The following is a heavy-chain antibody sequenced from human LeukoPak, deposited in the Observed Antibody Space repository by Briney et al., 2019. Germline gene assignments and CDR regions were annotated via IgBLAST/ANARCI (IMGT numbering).Heavy chain of an antibody. CDR1: GGSISSGGYY. V-gene: IGHV4-31*03. Sequence: SQTLSLTCTVFGGSISSGGYYWSWIRQHPGKGLEWIGYIYYSGSTYYNPSLKSRVTISVDTSKNQFSLKLSSVTAADTAVYYCAREAGTRTNWFDPWGQGTLVTVSS. CDR2: IYYSGST. J-gene: IGHJ5*02. CDR3: AREAGTRTNWFDP. D-gene: IGHD1-1*01.